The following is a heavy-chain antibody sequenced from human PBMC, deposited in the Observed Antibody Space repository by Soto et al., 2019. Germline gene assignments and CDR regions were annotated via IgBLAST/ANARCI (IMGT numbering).Heavy chain of an antibody. CDR2: ISSSGVST. V-gene: IGHV3-23*01. J-gene: IGHJ4*02. CDR3: ARGGLSVLYIDY. CDR1: GFTFNSYA. Sequence: EVQLLESGGGLVQPGGSLRLSCAASGFTFNSYAMSWVRQPPGKGLEWVSGISSSGVSTFYADSVKGRFTISRDNSKNTLYLQMNSLRAEDTAVYYCARGGLSVLYIDYWGQGTLVTVSP. D-gene: IGHD2-8*02.